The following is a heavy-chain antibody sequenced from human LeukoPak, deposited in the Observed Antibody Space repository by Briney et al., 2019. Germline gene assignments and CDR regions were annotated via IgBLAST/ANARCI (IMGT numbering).Heavy chain of an antibody. CDR3: ARAGYDFWSGYFFDY. Sequence: GGSLRLSCAASGFTFDDYTMPWVRQAPGKGLEWVSLISWDGGSTYYADSVKGRFTISRDNSKNSLYLQMNSLRTEDTALYYCARAGYDFWSGYFFDYWGQGTLVTVSS. CDR1: GFTFDDYT. CDR2: ISWDGGST. V-gene: IGHV3-43*01. J-gene: IGHJ4*02. D-gene: IGHD3-3*01.